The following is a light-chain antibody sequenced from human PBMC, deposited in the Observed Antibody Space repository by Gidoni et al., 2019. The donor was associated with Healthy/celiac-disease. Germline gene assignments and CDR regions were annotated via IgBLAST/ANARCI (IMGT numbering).Light chain of an antibody. CDR3: QQYGSSPWT. V-gene: IGKV3-20*01. Sequence: RASQSVSSSYLAWYQQKPGQAPRLLIYGASSRATGIPDRFSGSGSGTDFTLTISRLEPEDFAGYYCQQYGSSPWTFXQXTKVEIK. J-gene: IGKJ1*01. CDR2: GAS. CDR1: QSVSSSY.